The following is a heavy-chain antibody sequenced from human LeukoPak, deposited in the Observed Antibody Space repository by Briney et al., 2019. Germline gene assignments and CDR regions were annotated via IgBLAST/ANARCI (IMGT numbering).Heavy chain of an antibody. D-gene: IGHD2-2*01. CDR2: IIPIFGIA. J-gene: IGHJ6*02. Sequence: ASVKVSCKASGGTFSSYAISWVRQAPGQGLEWMGRIIPIFGIANYAQKFQGRVTITADKSTSTAYMELSSLRSEDTAVYYCARDRNIVVVPAAIGYSSRPGYYGMDVWGQGTTVTVSS. V-gene: IGHV1-69*04. CDR1: GGTFSSYA. CDR3: ARDRNIVVVPAAIGYSSRPGYYGMDV.